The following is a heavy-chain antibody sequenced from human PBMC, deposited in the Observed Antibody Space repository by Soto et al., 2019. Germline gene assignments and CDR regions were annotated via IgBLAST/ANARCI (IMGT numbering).Heavy chain of an antibody. CDR2: IKQDGSAK. CDR1: GFTFSTYW. D-gene: IGHD2-15*01. CDR3: ARRVVIVAGDYMDV. V-gene: IGHV3-7*01. Sequence: EVQLVESGGGLVQPGGSLRLSCAASGFTFSTYWMSWVRQAPGKGLEWVANIKQDGSAKYYVDSVKGRFTSSRDNAENSLYLQMNSLRADDTALYYCARRVVIVAGDYMDVWGKGTTVTVSS. J-gene: IGHJ6*03.